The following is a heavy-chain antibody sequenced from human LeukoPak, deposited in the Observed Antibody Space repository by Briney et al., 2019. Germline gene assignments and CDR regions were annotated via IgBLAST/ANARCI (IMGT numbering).Heavy chain of an antibody. D-gene: IGHD6-13*01. CDR2: ISWNSGSI. Sequence: GGSLRLSCAASGFTFDDYAMHWVRQAPGKGLEWVSGISWNSGSIGYADSVKGRSTISRDNAKNSLYLQMNSLGAEDTALYYCAKDIFTGIAAAGAIDYWGQGTLVTVSS. CDR3: AKDIFTGIAAAGAIDY. V-gene: IGHV3-9*01. J-gene: IGHJ4*02. CDR1: GFTFDDYA.